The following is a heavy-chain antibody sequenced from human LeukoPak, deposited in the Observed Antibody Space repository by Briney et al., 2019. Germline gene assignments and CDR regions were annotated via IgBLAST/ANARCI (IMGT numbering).Heavy chain of an antibody. Sequence: SETLSLTCTVSGGSISSYYWTWIRQPPGKGLEWIGEINHSGSANYNPSLKSRVTISLDTSKNQFSLNLSSVTAADTAVYYCARGQGTVTTHWGQGTLVTVSS. D-gene: IGHD4-17*01. CDR2: INHSGSA. V-gene: IGHV4-34*01. J-gene: IGHJ4*02. CDR3: ARGQGTVTTH. CDR1: GGSISSYY.